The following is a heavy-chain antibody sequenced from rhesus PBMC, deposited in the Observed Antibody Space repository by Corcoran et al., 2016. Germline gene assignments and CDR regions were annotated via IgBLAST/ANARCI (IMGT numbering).Heavy chain of an antibody. D-gene: IGHD4-29*01. CDR1: GYTFTDYY. Sequence: QVQLVQSGAEVKEPGSSVTVSCWTSGYTFTDYYITGFSQAPGRGLGWMGEINTETGDTDFAQRFLGRIILTRDTSTATVDMKVTSLMSEDTAMYYCLRGGYGSVVDYWGQGVLVTVSS. CDR2: INTETGDT. J-gene: IGHJ4*01. CDR3: LRGGYGSVVDY. V-gene: IGHV1-138*01.